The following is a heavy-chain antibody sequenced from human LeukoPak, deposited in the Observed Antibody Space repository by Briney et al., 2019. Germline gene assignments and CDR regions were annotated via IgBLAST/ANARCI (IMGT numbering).Heavy chain of an antibody. CDR3: ARQVYYYYYMDV. Sequence: SETLSLTCTVSGGSISSNTYYWGWIRQPPGKGLEWIGSIYYSGSTYYNPSLKSRVTISVDTSKNQFSLKLSSVTAADTAVYYCARQVYYYYYMDVWGKGTTVTISS. V-gene: IGHV4-39*01. CDR2: IYYSGST. CDR1: GGSISSNTYY. J-gene: IGHJ6*03.